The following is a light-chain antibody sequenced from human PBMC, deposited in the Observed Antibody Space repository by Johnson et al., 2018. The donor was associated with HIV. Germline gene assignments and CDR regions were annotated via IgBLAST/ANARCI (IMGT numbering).Light chain of an antibody. CDR1: NSNIGNNY. Sequence: QSVLTQPPSVSAAPGQKVTISCSGSNSNIGNNYVSWYQQLPGTAPKLLIYENNKRPSGIPDRFSGSKSGTSATLGISGLQTGDEADYYCGTWDSRLNVYLFGTGTKVTVL. V-gene: IGLV1-51*02. J-gene: IGLJ1*01. CDR3: GTWDSRLNVYL. CDR2: ENN.